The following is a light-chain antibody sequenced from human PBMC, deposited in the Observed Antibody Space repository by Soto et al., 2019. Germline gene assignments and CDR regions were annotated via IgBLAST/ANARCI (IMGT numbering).Light chain of an antibody. Sequence: QSVLTQPASVSGSPGQSITISCTGTSSDFGGYNYVSWYQQHPGKAPKLMIYDVSNRPSGVSNRFSGSKSGNTASLTISGLQAEDEADYYCSSYTSSSSVVFGTGTKVTVL. CDR3: SSYTSSSSVV. CDR2: DVS. J-gene: IGLJ1*01. V-gene: IGLV2-14*01. CDR1: SSDFGGYNY.